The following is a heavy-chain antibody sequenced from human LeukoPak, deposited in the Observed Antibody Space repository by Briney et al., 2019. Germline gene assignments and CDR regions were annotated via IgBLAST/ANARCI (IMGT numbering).Heavy chain of an antibody. CDR1: GYSLTNYF. D-gene: IGHD1-1*01. Sequence: GESLRISCQASGYSLTNYFMAWVRQTRGKGLEWMGVIYAGTSDMRYSPSFQGEVSISADKSISTAYLQWSSLKASDTAMYYCARVPGINAFDIWGQGTMVTVSS. CDR2: IYAGTSDM. CDR3: ARVPGINAFDI. V-gene: IGHV5-51*01. J-gene: IGHJ3*02.